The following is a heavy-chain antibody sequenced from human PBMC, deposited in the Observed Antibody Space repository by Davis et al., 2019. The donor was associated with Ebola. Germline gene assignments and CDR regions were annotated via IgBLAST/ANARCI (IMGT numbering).Heavy chain of an antibody. Sequence: GGSLRLSCTVSGFTASSTYMSWVRQAPGKGLQWVSVIHSDGSTFYADSVKGRFTISRDNSRNMLFLQMNSLRAEDTAVYYCAKEMYYDFWSGYFGGMDVWGKGTTVTVSS. CDR1: GFTASSTY. CDR3: AKEMYYDFWSGYFGGMDV. J-gene: IGHJ6*04. D-gene: IGHD3-3*01. CDR2: IHSDGST. V-gene: IGHV3-66*01.